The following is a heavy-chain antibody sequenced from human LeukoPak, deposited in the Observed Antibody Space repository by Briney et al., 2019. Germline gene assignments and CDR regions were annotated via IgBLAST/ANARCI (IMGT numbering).Heavy chain of an antibody. CDR1: GFTFTSYA. CDR3: AKPLSDYTPYML. CDR2: ISSSGGST. Sequence: GGSLRLSCAASGFTFTSYAMSWVRQAPGKGLEWVLAISSSGGSTYYADSVKGRFTISRDNSKNTLYLQMNRLRAEDTAVYYCAKPLSDYTPYMLWGEGTLVTASS. V-gene: IGHV3-23*01. D-gene: IGHD4-11*01. J-gene: IGHJ4*02.